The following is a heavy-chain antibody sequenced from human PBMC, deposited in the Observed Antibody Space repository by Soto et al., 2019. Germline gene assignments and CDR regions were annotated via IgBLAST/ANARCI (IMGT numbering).Heavy chain of an antibody. CDR1: GGSISSYY. CDR3: ARDRNYYGMDV. V-gene: IGHV4-59*01. CDR2: IYYSGST. J-gene: IGHJ6*02. Sequence: SETLSLTCTVSGGSISSYYGSWIRQPPGKGLEWIGYIYYSGSTNYNPSLKSRVTISVDTSKNQFSLKLSSVTAADTAVYYCARDRNYYGMDVWGQGTTVTVSS.